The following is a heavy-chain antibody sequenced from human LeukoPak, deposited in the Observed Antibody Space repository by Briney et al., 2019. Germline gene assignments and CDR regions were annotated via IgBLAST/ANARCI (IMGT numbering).Heavy chain of an antibody. CDR1: GFTFSTYW. CDR3: ARRALTTDYFDF. J-gene: IGHJ4*02. CDR2: IKKDGSQT. D-gene: IGHD4-11*01. Sequence: GGSLRLSCAASGFTFSTYWMTWVRQAPGKGLEWVANIKKDGSQTYYADSVKGRFTISRDNAKNSLYLQMSSLKASDTAMYYCARRALTTDYFDFWAQGVLVTVSS. V-gene: IGHV3-7*05.